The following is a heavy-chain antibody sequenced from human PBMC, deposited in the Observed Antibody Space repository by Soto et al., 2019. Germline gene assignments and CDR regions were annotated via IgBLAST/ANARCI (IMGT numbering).Heavy chain of an antibody. Sequence: QVLLQESGPGLVKPSETLSLTCTVSGGSISSYYWNWIRQPPGKGLEWIGYIHYSGSTNYNPSLKSRVTISVDTCDNQFSLKLTSVTAADTAVYYCATGRFSAMIRGVIMFDPWGQGTLVTVSS. J-gene: IGHJ5*02. CDR2: IHYSGST. CDR3: ATGRFSAMIRGVIMFDP. D-gene: IGHD3-10*01. CDR1: GGSISSYY. V-gene: IGHV4-59*01.